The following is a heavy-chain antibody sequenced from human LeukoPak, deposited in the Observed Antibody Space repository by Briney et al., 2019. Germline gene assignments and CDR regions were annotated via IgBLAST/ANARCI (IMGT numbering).Heavy chain of an antibody. CDR3: ARDYSGYVGPY. CDR2: ISSSSSYI. J-gene: IGHJ4*02. V-gene: IGHV3-21*01. Sequence: GGSLRLSCAASGFTFSTYAMSWVRQAPGKGLEWVSSISSSSSYIYYADSVKGRFTISRDNAKNSLYLQMNSLRAEDTAVYYCARDYSGYVGPYWGQGTLVTVSS. CDR1: GFTFSTYA. D-gene: IGHD5-12*01.